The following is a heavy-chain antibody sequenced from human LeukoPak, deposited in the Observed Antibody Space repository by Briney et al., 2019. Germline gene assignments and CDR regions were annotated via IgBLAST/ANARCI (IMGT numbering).Heavy chain of an antibody. J-gene: IGHJ4*02. Sequence: SETLSLTCTVSGGSISNYYWSWIRQPAGKGLEWIGRINTRGSTDYNPSLKSRVTMSVDTSRNQFSLKLSSLTAADTAVYYCARSRGTTLVTRFDYWGQGTLVTVSS. CDR3: ARSRGTTLVTRFDY. CDR2: INTRGST. CDR1: GGSISNYY. V-gene: IGHV4-4*07. D-gene: IGHD5-18*01.